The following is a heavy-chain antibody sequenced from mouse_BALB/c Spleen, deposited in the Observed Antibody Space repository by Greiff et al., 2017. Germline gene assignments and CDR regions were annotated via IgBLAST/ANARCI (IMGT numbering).Heavy chain of an antibody. CDR2: IYPGDGDT. CDR1: GYAFSSSS. J-gene: IGHJ3*01. D-gene: IGHD2-1*01. Sequence: QVQLQQSGPELVKPGASVKISCKASGYAFSSSSMNWVKQRPGQGLEWIGRIYPGDGDTNYNGKFKGKATLTADKSSSTAYMQLSSLTSVDSAVYFCARGNGNYWGQGTLVTVSA. V-gene: IGHV1-82*01. CDR3: ARGNGNY.